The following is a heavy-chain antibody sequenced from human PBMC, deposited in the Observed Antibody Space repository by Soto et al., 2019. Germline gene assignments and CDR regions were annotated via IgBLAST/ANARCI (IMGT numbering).Heavy chain of an antibody. CDR3: ARGIESKAAAPPFDP. J-gene: IGHJ5*02. CDR2: INPDKGNT. V-gene: IGHV1-3*01. D-gene: IGHD6-13*01. CDR1: GYTFTANA. Sequence: ASVKVSCKASGYTFTANALHWVRQGPGLRLEWMGWINPDKGNTKYSQKLQGRVTFTRDTSASTAYMELSNLRSEDTAVYYCARGIESKAAAPPFDPWGQGSLVTVSS.